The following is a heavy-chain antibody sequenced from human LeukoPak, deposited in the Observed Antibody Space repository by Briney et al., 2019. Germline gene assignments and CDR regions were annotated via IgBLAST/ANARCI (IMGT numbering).Heavy chain of an antibody. CDR1: GGSISSYS. CDR3: ASDISQWFGELSTMGGFDY. D-gene: IGHD3-10*01. J-gene: IGHJ4*02. CDR2: VYYSGTT. Sequence: SETLSLTCTVSGGSISSYSWSWIRQPPGKRLEWIGYVYYSGTTNYNPSLRSRVTISVDTSKNQFSLKLSSVTAADTAVYYCASDISQWFGELSTMGGFDYWGQGTLVTVSS. V-gene: IGHV4-59*12.